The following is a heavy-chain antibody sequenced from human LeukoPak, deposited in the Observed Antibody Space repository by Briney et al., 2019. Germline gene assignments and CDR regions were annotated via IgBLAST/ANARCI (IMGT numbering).Heavy chain of an antibody. D-gene: IGHD3-9*01. CDR1: GGSISSSSYY. CDR3: ARLFLTGYYRPERPYYFDY. Sequence: PSETLSLTCTVSGGSISSSSYYWGWIRQPPGKGLEWIGSIYYSGSTYYNPSLKSRVTISVDTSKNQFSLKLSSVTAADTAVYYCARLFLTGYYRPERPYYFDYWGQGTLVTVSS. CDR2: IYYSGST. J-gene: IGHJ4*02. V-gene: IGHV4-39*01.